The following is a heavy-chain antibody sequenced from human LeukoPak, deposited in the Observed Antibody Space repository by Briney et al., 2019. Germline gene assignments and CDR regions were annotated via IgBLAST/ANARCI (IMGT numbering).Heavy chain of an antibody. CDR2: IYTSGST. Sequence: SQTLSLTCTVSGGSISSGTYYWSWLRQPAGTGLERIGRIYTSGSTNYNPSLKSRVTISVDTSKNQFSLKLSSVTAAGTAVYYCAREGPWASDAFDIWGQGTMVTVSS. V-gene: IGHV4-61*02. J-gene: IGHJ3*02. CDR1: GGSISSGTYY. CDR3: AREGPWASDAFDI.